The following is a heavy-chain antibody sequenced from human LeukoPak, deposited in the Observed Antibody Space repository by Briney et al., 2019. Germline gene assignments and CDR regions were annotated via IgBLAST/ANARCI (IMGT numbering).Heavy chain of an antibody. D-gene: IGHD3-22*01. CDR3: ARELGKYYYDSPGQIL. CDR2: ISSSGSHI. CDR1: GLTFSSYT. V-gene: IGHV3-21*01. J-gene: IGHJ3*01. Sequence: GGSLRLSCAASGLTFSSYTMNWVRQAPGKGLEWVSSISSSGSHIYYADSVKGRFTISRDNAKNSLFLQMNSLRAEDTAVYYCARELGKYYYDSPGQILWGQGTMVTVSS.